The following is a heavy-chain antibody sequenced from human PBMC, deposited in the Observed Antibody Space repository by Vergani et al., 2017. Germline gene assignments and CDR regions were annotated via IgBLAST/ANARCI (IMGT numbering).Heavy chain of an antibody. CDR2: IYLNDDK. CDR3: ADSGPLAAAVDY. V-gene: IGHV2-5*01. Sequence: QITLKESGPTLVKPTQTLTLTCTFSGFSVSTSGVGVGWIRQPPGKALEWLALIYLNDDKRYSPSLKSRLTITKDTSKNQVVLTMTNMDPVDTATYYCADSGPLAAAVDYWGQGTLVTVSS. D-gene: IGHD6-13*01. CDR1: GFSVSTSGVG. J-gene: IGHJ4*02.